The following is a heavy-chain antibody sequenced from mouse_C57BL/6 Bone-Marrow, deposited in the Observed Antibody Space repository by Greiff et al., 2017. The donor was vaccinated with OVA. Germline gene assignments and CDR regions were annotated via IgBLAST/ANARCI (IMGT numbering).Heavy chain of an antibody. J-gene: IGHJ3*01. CDR3: ARPGDYDGDWFAY. V-gene: IGHV1-47*01. D-gene: IGHD2-4*01. CDR2: FHPYNDDT. CDR1: GYTFTTYP. Sequence: VTLQQSGAELVKPGASVKMSCKASGYTFTTYPIEWMQQNHGKSLEWIGNFHPYNDDTKYNEKFKGKATLTVEKSSSTVYLELSRLTSDDSAVYYGARPGDYDGDWFAYWGQGTLVTVSA.